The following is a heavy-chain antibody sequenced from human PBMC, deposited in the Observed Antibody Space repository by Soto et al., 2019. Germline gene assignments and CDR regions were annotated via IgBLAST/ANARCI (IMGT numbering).Heavy chain of an antibody. D-gene: IGHD3-3*01. Sequence: SVKVSCKASGGTFSSYTISWVRQAPGQGLEWMGRIIPILGIANYAQKFQGRVTITADTSTSTAYMELRSLRSEDTAVYYCARALVRTIFGVVIPARWFDPWGQGTLVTVSS. CDR3: ARALVRTIFGVVIPARWFDP. CDR2: IIPILGIA. CDR1: GGTFSSYT. J-gene: IGHJ5*02. V-gene: IGHV1-69*02.